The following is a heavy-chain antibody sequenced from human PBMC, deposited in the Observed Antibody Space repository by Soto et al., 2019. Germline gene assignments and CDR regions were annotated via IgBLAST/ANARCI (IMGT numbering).Heavy chain of an antibody. CDR2: GST. V-gene: IGHV4-31*02. J-gene: IGHJ6*02. CDR3: ARGDCSSTSCYLYYYYGMDV. D-gene: IGHD2-2*01. Sequence: GSTYYNPSLKSRVTISVDTSKNQFSLKLSSVTAADTAVYYCARGDCSSTSCYLYYYYGMDVWGQGTTLTVSS.